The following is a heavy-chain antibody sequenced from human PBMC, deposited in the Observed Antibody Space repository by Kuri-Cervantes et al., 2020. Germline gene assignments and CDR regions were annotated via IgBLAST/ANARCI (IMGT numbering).Heavy chain of an antibody. CDR2: IYYSGST. D-gene: IGHD3-10*01. Sequence: SETLSLTCTVSGGSISSYNWSWIRQPPGKGLEWIGYIYYSGSTYYNPSLKSRVTISVDTSKNQFSLKLSSVTAADTAVYYCARAGTPDMVEMVRGVAGAFDIWGQGTIVTVSS. CDR1: GGSISSYN. J-gene: IGHJ3*02. V-gene: IGHV4-30-4*08. CDR3: ARAGTPDMVEMVRGVAGAFDI.